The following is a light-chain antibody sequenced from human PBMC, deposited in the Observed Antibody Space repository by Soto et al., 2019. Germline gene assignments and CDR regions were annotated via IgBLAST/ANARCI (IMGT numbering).Light chain of an antibody. CDR1: SSDVGNYNF. CDR3: SSYTSSSTYV. J-gene: IGLJ1*01. V-gene: IGLV2-14*01. Sequence: QSVLTQPASVSGSPGQSTTISCTGTSSDVGNYNFVSWYQQHPGKAPRLIINEVSNRPSGVSNRFSGSKSGNTASLTISGLQAEDEADYYCSSYTSSSTYVFGTGTKVTVL. CDR2: EVS.